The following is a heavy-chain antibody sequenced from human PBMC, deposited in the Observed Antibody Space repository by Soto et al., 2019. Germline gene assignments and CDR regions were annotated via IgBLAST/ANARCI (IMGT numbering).Heavy chain of an antibody. J-gene: IGHJ4*02. V-gene: IGHV4-34*01. CDR3: ARGQNYYDSRDYYFDQ. CDR2: INHSGST. CDR1: GGAFSGYY. D-gene: IGHD3-22*01. Sequence: PSETLSLTCAVYGGAFSGYYWSWIRQPPGKGLEWVGEINHSGSTNYNPSLKSRLTISVESSKNQFSLKVSSATAADTAVYYCARGQNYYDSRDYYFDQWGQGTLVTAPQ.